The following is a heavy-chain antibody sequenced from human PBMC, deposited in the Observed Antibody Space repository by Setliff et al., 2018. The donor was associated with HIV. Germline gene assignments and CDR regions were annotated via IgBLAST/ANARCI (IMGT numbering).Heavy chain of an antibody. J-gene: IGHJ4*02. D-gene: IGHD3-16*01. CDR2: IWYDGSDK. Sequence: GGSLRLSCVASGFRFSTYGMHWVRQAPGKGLEWVTFIWYDGSDKYYLDSVKGRFTISRDNSENTAYLQMSSLRDEDTAIYYCVRGPQFTPHWGQGTLVTVSS. CDR1: GFRFSTYG. V-gene: IGHV3-33*01. CDR3: VRGPQFTPH.